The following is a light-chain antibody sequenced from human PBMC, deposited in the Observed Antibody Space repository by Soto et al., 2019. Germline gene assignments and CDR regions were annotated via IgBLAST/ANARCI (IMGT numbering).Light chain of an antibody. CDR1: QSVSVY. CDR2: DAS. J-gene: IGKJ4*01. CDR3: QHRSQWPLGLT. V-gene: IGKV3-11*01. Sequence: EIVLTQSPVTLSLSPGERATLSCRASQSVSVYLAWYQQKPGQAPRLLIYDASNRATGIPARFSGSGSGTDFTLTISSLEPEDFAVYYCQHRSQWPLGLTFGGGTKVEIK.